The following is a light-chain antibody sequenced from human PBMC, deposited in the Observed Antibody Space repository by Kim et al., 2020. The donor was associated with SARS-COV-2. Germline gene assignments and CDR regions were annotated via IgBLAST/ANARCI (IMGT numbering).Light chain of an antibody. CDR1: SSDVGSYNL. Sequence: PGQSITVSCTGTSSDVGSYNLVSWYQKHPGKAPTRMIYEFSNRPSGVSNRFSGSKSGNTASLTISGLQAEDEADYYCCSYAGSSLVFGGGTQLTVL. V-gene: IGLV2-23*02. CDR2: EFS. CDR3: CSYAGSSLV. J-gene: IGLJ2*01.